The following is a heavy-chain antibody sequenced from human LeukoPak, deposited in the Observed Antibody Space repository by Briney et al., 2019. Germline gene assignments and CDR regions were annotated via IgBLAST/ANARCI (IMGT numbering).Heavy chain of an antibody. Sequence: PGGSLRPSCAGSGFTFSSYAMNWVRQAPGKGLEWVSVISSSGGSTYYADSVKGRFTISRDNSDNTLFLQMNSLRAEDTAIYYCAKGDGQQVVRTPFDYWGQGTLVTVSS. D-gene: IGHD6-13*01. CDR3: AKGDGQQVVRTPFDY. V-gene: IGHV3-23*01. CDR1: GFTFSSYA. J-gene: IGHJ4*02. CDR2: ISSSGGST.